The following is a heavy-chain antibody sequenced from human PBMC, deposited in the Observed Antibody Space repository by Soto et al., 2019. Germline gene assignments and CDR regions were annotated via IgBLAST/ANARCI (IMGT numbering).Heavy chain of an antibody. CDR2: IIPILGIA. V-gene: IGHV1-69*02. J-gene: IGHJ3*02. CDR1: GGTFSSYT. D-gene: IGHD2-15*01. Sequence: GASVKVSCKASGGTFSSYTISWVRQAPGQGLEWMGRIIPILGIANYAQKFQGRVTITADKSTSTAYMELSSLRSEDTAVYYCARRGYCSGGSCDAFDIWGQGTMVTVSS. CDR3: ARRGYCSGGSCDAFDI.